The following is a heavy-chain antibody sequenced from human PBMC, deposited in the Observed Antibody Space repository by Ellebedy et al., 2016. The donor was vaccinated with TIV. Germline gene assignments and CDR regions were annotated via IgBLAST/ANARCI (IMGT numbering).Heavy chain of an antibody. CDR2: INPNSGGT. V-gene: IGHV1-2*02. D-gene: IGHD3-10*01. J-gene: IGHJ6*02. CDR3: ARDQYYGSGNGMDV. Sequence: ASVKVSCKASGYTFTGYYLHWVRQAPGQGLEWMGWINPNSGGTNYAQKFQGRVTMTRDTSISTGYMELSRLRSDDTAVYYCARDQYYGSGNGMDVWGQGTTVTVSS. CDR1: GYTFTGYY.